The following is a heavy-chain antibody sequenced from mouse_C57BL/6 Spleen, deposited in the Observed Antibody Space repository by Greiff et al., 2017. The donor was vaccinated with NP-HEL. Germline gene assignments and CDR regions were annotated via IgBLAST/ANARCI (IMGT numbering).Heavy chain of an antibody. CDR2: ISGGGGNT. D-gene: IGHD1-1*01. J-gene: IGHJ3*01. CDR1: GFTFSSYT. CDR3: ARQDYGSEAWFAY. Sequence: EVQLVESGGGLVKPGGSLKLSCAASGFTFSSYTMSWVRQTPEKRLEWVATISGGGGNTYYPDSVKGRFTISRDNAKNTLYLQMSSLRSEDTALYDCARQDYGSEAWFAYWGQGTLVTVSA. V-gene: IGHV5-9*01.